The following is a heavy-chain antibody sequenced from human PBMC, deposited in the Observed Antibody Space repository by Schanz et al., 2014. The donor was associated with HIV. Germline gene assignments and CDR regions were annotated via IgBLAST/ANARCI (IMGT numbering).Heavy chain of an antibody. CDR3: AKPEYDSRGNSQSHFDY. D-gene: IGHD3-22*01. V-gene: IGHV3-74*01. J-gene: IGHJ4*02. CDR1: GSTFSSYW. CDR2: INSDGSST. Sequence: EVQLVESGGGLVQPGGSLRLSCAASGSTFSSYWMHWVRQAPGKGLVWVSRINSDGSSTNYADSVNGRFTISRDNSKNTLYLQMTTLRTEDTAVYYCAKPEYDSRGNSQSHFDYWGQGTLVTVSS.